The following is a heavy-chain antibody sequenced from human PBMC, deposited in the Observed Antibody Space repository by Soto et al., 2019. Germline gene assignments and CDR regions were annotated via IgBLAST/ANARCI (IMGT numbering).Heavy chain of an antibody. CDR2: IYYSGST. CDR3: ARVNTNYYDSSGYYPLDYYYGMDV. CDR1: GGSISSYY. Sequence: PSETLSLTCTVSGGSISSYYWSWIRQPPGKGLEGIGYIYYSGSTNYNPSLKSRVTISVDTSKNQFSLKLSSVTAADTAVYYCARVNTNYYDSSGYYPLDYYYGMDVWGQGTTVTVSS. V-gene: IGHV4-59*01. J-gene: IGHJ6*02. D-gene: IGHD3-22*01.